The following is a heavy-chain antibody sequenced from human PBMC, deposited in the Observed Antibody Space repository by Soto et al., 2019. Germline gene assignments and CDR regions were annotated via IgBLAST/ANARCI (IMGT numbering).Heavy chain of an antibody. J-gene: IGHJ5*02. CDR1: GGSISSYY. Sequence: SETLSLTCTVSGGSISSYYWSWIRQPPGKGLEWIGYIYYSGSTNYNPSLKSRVTISVDTSKNQFSLKLSSVTAADTAVYYCARDLAVAGWFDPWGQGTLVTVSS. V-gene: IGHV4-59*01. D-gene: IGHD6-19*01. CDR3: ARDLAVAGWFDP. CDR2: IYYSGST.